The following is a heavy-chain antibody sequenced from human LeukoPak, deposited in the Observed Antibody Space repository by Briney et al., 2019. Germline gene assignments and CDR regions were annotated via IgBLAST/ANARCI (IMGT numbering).Heavy chain of an antibody. Sequence: ASVKVSCKASGYTFTSYAMHWVRQAPGQRLEWMGWINAGSGNTKYSQKFQGRVTITRDASASTAYMELSSLRSEDTAVYYCARAYGDYDAFDIWGQGTMVTVSS. J-gene: IGHJ3*02. D-gene: IGHD4-17*01. V-gene: IGHV1-3*01. CDR2: INAGSGNT. CDR3: ARAYGDYDAFDI. CDR1: GYTFTSYA.